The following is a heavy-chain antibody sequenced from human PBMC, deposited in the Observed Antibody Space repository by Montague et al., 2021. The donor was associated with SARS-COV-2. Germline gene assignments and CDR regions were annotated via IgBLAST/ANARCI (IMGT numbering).Heavy chain of an antibody. CDR1: GASISGYH. J-gene: IGHJ4*01. V-gene: IGHV4-4*07. CDR2: IYYNGGT. Sequence: SETLSLTCTVSGASISGYHWSWILQPAGKALEWIGRIYYNGGTTYNPSLNSRLTMSVDTSEQQFSLKMTSVIAAATAIYYCAKGSEYYYHPFDYWGHGNLVTVSS. CDR3: AKGSEYYYHPFDY. D-gene: IGHD2/OR15-2a*01.